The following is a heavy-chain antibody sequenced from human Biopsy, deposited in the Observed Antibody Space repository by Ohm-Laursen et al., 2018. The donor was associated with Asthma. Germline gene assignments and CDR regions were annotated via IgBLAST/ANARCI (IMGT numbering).Heavy chain of an antibody. D-gene: IGHD5-18*01. CDR3: ARFKRGYSYGYAGVFDY. J-gene: IGHJ4*02. CDR1: GSTFSSYS. Sequence: SLRLSCSVSGSTFSSYSMNWVRQAPGKGLEWVSYISSSSSTIYYADSVKGRFTISRDNAKNSLHLQMNSLRDEDTAVYYCARFKRGYSYGYAGVFDYWGQGTLVTVSS. V-gene: IGHV3-48*02. CDR2: ISSSSSTI.